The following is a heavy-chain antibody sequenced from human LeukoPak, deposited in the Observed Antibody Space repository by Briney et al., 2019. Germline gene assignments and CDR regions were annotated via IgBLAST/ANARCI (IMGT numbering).Heavy chain of an antibody. J-gene: IGHJ6*03. D-gene: IGHD2-8*02. Sequence: GGSLRLSCAASGFTFSSYSMNWVRQAPGKGLEWVSSISSSSSYIYYADSVKGRFTISGDNAKNSLYLQMNSLRAEDTAVYYCARRNTGGVYPYYYYYMDVWGKGTTVTVSS. CDR3: ARRNTGGVYPYYYYYMDV. CDR1: GFTFSSYS. CDR2: ISSSSSYI. V-gene: IGHV3-21*01.